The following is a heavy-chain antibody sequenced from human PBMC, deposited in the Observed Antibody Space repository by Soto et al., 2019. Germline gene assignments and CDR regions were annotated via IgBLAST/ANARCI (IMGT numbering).Heavy chain of an antibody. CDR1: GFTFSSYA. CDR3: AKSSSASYYYYYYGMDV. V-gene: IGHV3-23*01. CDR2: ISGSGGST. J-gene: IGHJ6*02. Sequence: EVQLLESGGGLVQPGGSLRLSCAASGFTFSSYAMSWVRQAPGKGLAWVSAISGSGGSTYYADSVKGRFTISRDNSKNTLYLQMNSLRAEDTAVYYCAKSSSASYYYYYYGMDVWGQGTTVTVSS.